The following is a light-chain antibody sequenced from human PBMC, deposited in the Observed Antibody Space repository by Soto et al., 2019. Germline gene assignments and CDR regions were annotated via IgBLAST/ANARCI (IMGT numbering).Light chain of an antibody. CDR3: QQYNSYSWT. J-gene: IGKJ1*01. CDR2: DAS. Sequence: DIQMTQSPSTLSASLGDRVTITCRASQSISSWLAWYQQKPGKAPKLLIYDASSLESGVPSRFSGSGSGTEFTLTISSLQPGDFATYYCQQYNSYSWTFGQGTKVDIK. CDR1: QSISSW. V-gene: IGKV1-5*01.